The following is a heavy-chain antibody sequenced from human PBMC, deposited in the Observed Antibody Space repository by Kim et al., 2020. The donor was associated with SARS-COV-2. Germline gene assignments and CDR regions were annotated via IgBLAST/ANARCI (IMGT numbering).Heavy chain of an antibody. CDR1: GFTFSSYS. CDR3: ASLDESGGSCYDY. D-gene: IGHD1-26*01. J-gene: IGHJ4*02. V-gene: IGHV3-21*01. Sequence: GGSLRLSCAASGFTFSSYSMNWVRQAPGKGLEWVSFISSSSTYIYYADSVKGRFTISRDNAKNSLYLQMNSLRVGDTAVYYCASLDESGGSCYDYWGQGT. CDR2: ISSSSTYI.